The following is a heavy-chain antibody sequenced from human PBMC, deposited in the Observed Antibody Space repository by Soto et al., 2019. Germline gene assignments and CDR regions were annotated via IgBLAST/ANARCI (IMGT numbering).Heavy chain of an antibody. J-gene: IGHJ5*02. V-gene: IGHV4-39*01. Sequence: QLQLQESGPGLVKPSETLSLTCTVSGGSISSSSYYWGWIRQPPGKGLEWIGSIYYGGSTYYNPSLQSRVTMSVHTSKNQFSLKLSSVTAADAAVYYCARRWGDFPSWFGPWGQVTLVTVSS. D-gene: IGHD1-26*01. CDR1: GGSISSSSYY. CDR2: IYYGGST. CDR3: ARRWGDFPSWFGP.